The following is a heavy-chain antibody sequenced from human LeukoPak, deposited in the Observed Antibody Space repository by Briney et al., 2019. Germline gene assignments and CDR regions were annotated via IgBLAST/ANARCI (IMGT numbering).Heavy chain of an antibody. CDR1: GGSIGNYY. V-gene: IGHV4-4*07. Sequence: KRSETGSLACTVSGGSIGNYYWSWIRQPAGKGLEWIGRTHTSGSTNYNPSLKSRVTMSVDTSKNQFSLKLTSVTAADTAVYYCARGRWKTGMDSAYYFDYRGQGTLGTVSS. D-gene: IGHD2-2*03. CDR3: ARGRWKTGMDSAYYFDY. CDR2: THTSGST. J-gene: IGHJ4*02.